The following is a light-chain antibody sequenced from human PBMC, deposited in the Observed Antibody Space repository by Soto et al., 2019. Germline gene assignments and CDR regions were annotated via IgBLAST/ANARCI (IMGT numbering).Light chain of an antibody. CDR3: QVWDSSSAYVV. V-gene: IGLV3-21*04. CDR2: YVS. J-gene: IGLJ2*01. Sequence: SYELTQPPSVSGAPGKTARITCGGNNIGSKSVHWYQQKPGQAPVLVIYYVSDRPSGIPERFSGSNSGNTATLTISRVEAGDEADYYCQVWDSSSAYVVFGGGTKLTVL. CDR1: NIGSKS.